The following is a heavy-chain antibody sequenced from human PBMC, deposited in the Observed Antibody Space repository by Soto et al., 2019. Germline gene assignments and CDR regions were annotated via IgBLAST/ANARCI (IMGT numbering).Heavy chain of an antibody. V-gene: IGHV4-34*01. J-gene: IGHJ5*02. D-gene: IGHD2-2*01. Sequence: PSETLSLTCAVYGGSFSGYYWSWIRQPPGKGLEWIGEINHSGSTNYNPSLKSRVTISVDTSKNQFSLKPSSVTAADTAVYYCAILAIPHCSSTSCYVYWFDPWGQGTLVTVSS. CDR3: AILAIPHCSSTSCYVYWFDP. CDR1: GGSFSGYY. CDR2: INHSGST.